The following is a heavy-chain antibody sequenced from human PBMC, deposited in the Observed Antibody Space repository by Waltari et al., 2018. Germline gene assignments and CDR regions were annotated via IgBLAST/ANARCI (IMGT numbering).Heavy chain of an antibody. CDR1: GFSLSTSGVG. J-gene: IGHJ3*01. D-gene: IGHD3-9*01. V-gene: IGHV2-5*01. CDR3: PPPPVFLPVYLWVAAFDS. Sequence: QITLKESGPTLVKPTQTLTLTCTFSGFSLSTSGVGVGWIRQPPGKALEWLALIYWNDDKRYSPPLKASLPFPRDPSKNQWFFTIPTLDLVATPTYSCPPPPVFLPVYLWVAAFDSWAQGQMSPFSS. CDR2: IYWNDDK.